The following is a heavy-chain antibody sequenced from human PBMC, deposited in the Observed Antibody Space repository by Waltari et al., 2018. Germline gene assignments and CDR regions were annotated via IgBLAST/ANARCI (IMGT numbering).Heavy chain of an antibody. J-gene: IGHJ4*02. CDR1: GFSISTSGPG. Sequence: QVTLKESGPALVKPTQTLTLTCTFSGFSISTSGPGVAWIRQPPGKALEWLASIYWNDSKYYSTSLKSRLTISRDTSRNQVILTKTHMDPVDTGTYYCARVRHWNTLDYWGQGVPVTVSS. V-gene: IGHV2-70*04. CDR3: ARVRHWNTLDY. CDR2: IYWNDSK. D-gene: IGHD1-1*01.